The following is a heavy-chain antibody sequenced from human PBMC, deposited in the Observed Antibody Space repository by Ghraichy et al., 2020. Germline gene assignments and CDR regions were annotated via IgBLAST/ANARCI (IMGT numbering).Heavy chain of an antibody. D-gene: IGHD2-15*01. CDR2: ISGSGGST. CDR1: GFTFSSYA. CDR3: ASRSHCSGGSCYSGYYFDY. J-gene: IGHJ4*02. V-gene: IGHV3-23*01. Sequence: GESLNNSCAASGFTFSSYAMSWVRQAPGKGLEWVSAISGSGGSTYYADSVKGRFTISRDNSKNTLYLQMNSLRAEDTAVYYCASRSHCSGGSCYSGYYFDYWGQGTLVTVSS.